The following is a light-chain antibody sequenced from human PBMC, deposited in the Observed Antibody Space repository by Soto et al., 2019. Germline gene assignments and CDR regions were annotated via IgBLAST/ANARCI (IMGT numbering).Light chain of an antibody. Sequence: QSALTQPASVSGSPGQSITISCTGTSSDVGGYNYVSWYQQHPGKAPKLMIYEVSNRPSGVSNRFSGSKSGNTASLTISVLQAEDEAEYYCSSYTSSRTYVFGTVTKLTVL. J-gene: IGLJ1*01. CDR3: SSYTSSRTYV. CDR1: SSDVGGYNY. V-gene: IGLV2-14*01. CDR2: EVS.